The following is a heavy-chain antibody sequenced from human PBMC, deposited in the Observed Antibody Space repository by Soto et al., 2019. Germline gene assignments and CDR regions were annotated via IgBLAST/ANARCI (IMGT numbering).Heavy chain of an antibody. CDR1: GFTFSSYS. J-gene: IGHJ4*02. Sequence: GGSLRLSCAASGFTFSSYSMNWVRQAPGKGLEWVSYISSSSSTIYYADSVKGRFTISRDNAKNSLYLQMNSLRDEDTAVYYCARGTYYYDSTLPDYWGQGTLVTVSS. D-gene: IGHD3-22*01. CDR3: ARGTYYYDSTLPDY. V-gene: IGHV3-48*02. CDR2: ISSSSSTI.